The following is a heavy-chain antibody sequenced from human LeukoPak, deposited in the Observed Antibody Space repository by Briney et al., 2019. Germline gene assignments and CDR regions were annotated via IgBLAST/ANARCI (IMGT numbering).Heavy chain of an antibody. V-gene: IGHV3-30*03. Sequence: PGRSLRLSCAASGFTFSSYGMHWVRQAPGKGLEWVAVISYDGSNKYYADSVKGRFTISRDNSKNTLYLQMNSLRAEDTAVYYCARGRPLTIFGVVTGMDVWGQGTTVTVSS. CDR2: ISYDGSNK. CDR1: GFTFSSYG. CDR3: ARGRPLTIFGVVTGMDV. J-gene: IGHJ6*02. D-gene: IGHD3-3*01.